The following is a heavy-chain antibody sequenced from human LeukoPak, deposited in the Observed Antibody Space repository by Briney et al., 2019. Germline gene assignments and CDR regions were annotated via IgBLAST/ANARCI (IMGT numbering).Heavy chain of an antibody. Sequence: ASVKVSCKASGYTSTSYYMHWVRQAPGQGLEWMGIINPSGGSTSYAQKFQGRVTMTRDTSTSTVYMELSSLRSEDTAVYYCARDQSGLRSSWYATFDYWGQGTLVTVSS. D-gene: IGHD6-13*01. J-gene: IGHJ4*02. CDR3: ARDQSGLRSSWYATFDY. V-gene: IGHV1-46*01. CDR2: INPSGGST. CDR1: GYTSTSYY.